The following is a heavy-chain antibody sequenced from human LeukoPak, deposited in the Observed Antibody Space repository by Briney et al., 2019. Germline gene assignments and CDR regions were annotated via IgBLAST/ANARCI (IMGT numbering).Heavy chain of an antibody. CDR3: ARDLITGTTGGDY. Sequence: GGSLRLSCAAFGFTVSSNYMSWVRQAAGKGLVWVSRINTDGSSTSYADSVKGRFTISRDNAKNTLYLQMNSLRAEDTAVYYCARDLITGTTGGDYWGQGTLVTVSS. V-gene: IGHV3-74*01. D-gene: IGHD1-7*01. CDR2: INTDGSST. J-gene: IGHJ4*02. CDR1: GFTVSSNY.